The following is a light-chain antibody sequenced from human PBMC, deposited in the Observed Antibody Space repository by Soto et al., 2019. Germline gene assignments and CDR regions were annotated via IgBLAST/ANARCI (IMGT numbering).Light chain of an antibody. J-gene: IGLJ1*01. CDR3: LLSYNGPYV. V-gene: IGLV7-46*01. Sequence: QEVVSQVRSLSVSPGVAVALTCGSSTGAVTNGHYPYWFQQKPGQAPSTLIYDTTNRHSWTPARFSGSLLGGKAALTLSGAQPEDEAEYYCLLSYNGPYVFGTGTKVTVL. CDR1: TGAVTNGHY. CDR2: DTT.